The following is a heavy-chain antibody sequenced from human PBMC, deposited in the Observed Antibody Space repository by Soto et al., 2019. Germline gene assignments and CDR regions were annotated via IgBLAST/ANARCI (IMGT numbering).Heavy chain of an antibody. D-gene: IGHD3-22*01. J-gene: IGHJ4*02. CDR3: AKDGRDDRGYYTTPFRF. CDR1: GFTFDSSA. V-gene: IGHV3-23*01. Sequence: EVQLLESGGGLVQPGGSLRLSCAASGFTFDSSAMGWVRQAPGKGLEWVSSINNRANSPYHADYVKGRFTISRDISKNTVFLQMNRLRAEDTALYYCAKDGRDDRGYYTTPFRFWGQGTQVTVSS. CDR2: INNRANSP.